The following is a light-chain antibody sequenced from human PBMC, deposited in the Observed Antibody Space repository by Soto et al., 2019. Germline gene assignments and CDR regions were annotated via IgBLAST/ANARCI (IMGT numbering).Light chain of an antibody. V-gene: IGLV2-14*01. CDR3: SSYTISTTIV. Sequence: QSPLSQPASVSGSPGHSITISCTGTSSDVGGYNYVSWYQQHPGKAPKLMIYEVSNRPSGVSTRFSRSKSGNTASLTISGLQAEEEADYYCSSYTISTTIVFGTGTKVTVL. J-gene: IGLJ1*01. CDR1: SSDVGGYNY. CDR2: EVS.